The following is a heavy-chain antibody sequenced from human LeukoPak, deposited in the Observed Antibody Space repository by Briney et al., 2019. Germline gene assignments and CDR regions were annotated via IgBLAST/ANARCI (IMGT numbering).Heavy chain of an antibody. J-gene: IGHJ6*02. CDR1: GFTFSGYG. Sequence: QSGGSLRLSCAASGFTFSGYGMHWVRQAPGKGLEWVAVISYDGSNKYYADSVKGRFTISRDNSKNTLYLQMNSLRAEDTAVYYCAKGVGLLWFGDLINPYYGMDVWGQGTTVTVSS. D-gene: IGHD3-10*01. CDR3: AKGVGLLWFGDLINPYYGMDV. CDR2: ISYDGSNK. V-gene: IGHV3-30*18.